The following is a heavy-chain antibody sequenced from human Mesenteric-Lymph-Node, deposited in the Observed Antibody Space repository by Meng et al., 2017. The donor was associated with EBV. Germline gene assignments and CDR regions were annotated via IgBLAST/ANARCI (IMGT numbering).Heavy chain of an antibody. CDR2: IYHSGST. Sequence: QVQLQESGPRLEKPSGTLPHTCAVSGDSISSRNYWSWVRQSPGKGLEWIGEIYHSGSTNYNPSLKSRVTFSIDESKNQFSLNLTSVTAADTAVYYCARATILTGYYLFEYWGQGAMVTVSA. D-gene: IGHD3-9*01. CDR1: GDSISSRNY. J-gene: IGHJ4*02. CDR3: ARATILTGYYLFEY. V-gene: IGHV4-4*02.